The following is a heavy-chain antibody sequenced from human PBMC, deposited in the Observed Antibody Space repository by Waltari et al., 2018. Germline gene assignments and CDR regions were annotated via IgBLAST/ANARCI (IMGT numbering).Heavy chain of an antibody. CDR1: GYTFTSHY. J-gene: IGHJ3*02. V-gene: IGHV1-46*01. CDR2: INPSGGST. D-gene: IGHD5-18*01. Sequence: QVQLVQSGAEVKKPGASVKVSCKASGYTFTSHYMHWVRQAPGQGLEWMGIINPSGGSTSYAQKFQGRVTMTRDTSTSTVYMELSSLRSEDTAVYYCASEEGYGGAFDIWGQGTMVTVSS. CDR3: ASEEGYGGAFDI.